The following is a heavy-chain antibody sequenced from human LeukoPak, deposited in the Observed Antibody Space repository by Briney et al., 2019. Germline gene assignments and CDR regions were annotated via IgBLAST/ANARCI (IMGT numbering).Heavy chain of an antibody. CDR2: INTNTGNP. Sequence: ASVKVSCKASGYTFTSYAMNWVRQAPGQGLEWMGWINTNTGNPTYAQGFTGRFVFSLDTSVSTAYLQISSLKAEDTAVYYCAREGYCTNGVCFGWFDPWGQGTLVTVSS. V-gene: IGHV7-4-1*02. J-gene: IGHJ5*02. CDR1: GYTFTSYA. D-gene: IGHD2-8*01. CDR3: AREGYCTNGVCFGWFDP.